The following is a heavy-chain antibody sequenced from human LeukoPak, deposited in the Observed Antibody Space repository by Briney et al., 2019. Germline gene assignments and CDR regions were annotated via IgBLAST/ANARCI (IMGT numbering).Heavy chain of an antibody. D-gene: IGHD3-22*01. CDR1: GYTFTGYY. CDR2: INPNSGGT. V-gene: IGHV1-2*02. J-gene: IGHJ3*02. Sequence: ASVKVSCKASGYTFTGYYMHWVRQAPGQGLELMGWINPNSGGTNYAQKFQGRVTMTRDTSISTAYMELSRLRSDDTAVYYCARPRTPIVVVPYDAFDIWGQGTMVTVSS. CDR3: ARPRTPIVVVPYDAFDI.